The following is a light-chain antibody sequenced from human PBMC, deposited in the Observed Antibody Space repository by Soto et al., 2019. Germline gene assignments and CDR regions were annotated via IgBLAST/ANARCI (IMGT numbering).Light chain of an antibody. CDR1: QSISSY. CDR3: QQSYSTPQIT. CDR2: AAS. Sequence: DIQMTQSPSSLSASVGDRATITCRASQSISSYLNWYQQKPGKAPKLLIYAASSLQSGVPSRFSGSGSGTDFTLTISSLQPEDFATYYCQQSYSTPQITFGQGTRLEIK. J-gene: IGKJ5*01. V-gene: IGKV1-39*01.